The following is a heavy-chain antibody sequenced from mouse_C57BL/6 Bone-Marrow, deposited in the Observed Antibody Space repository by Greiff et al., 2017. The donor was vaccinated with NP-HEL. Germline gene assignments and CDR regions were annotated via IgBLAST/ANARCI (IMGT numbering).Heavy chain of an antibody. D-gene: IGHD1-1*01. Sequence: VKVVESGPGLVAPSQSLSITCTVSGFSLTSYAISWVRQPPGKGLEWLGVIWTGGGTNYNSALKSRLSISKDNSKSQVFLKMNSQQTDDTARYYCARTPNTTVVEGYAMDYWGQGTSVTVSS. J-gene: IGHJ4*01. CDR3: ARTPNTTVVEGYAMDY. CDR2: IWTGGGT. V-gene: IGHV2-9-1*01. CDR1: GFSLTSYA.